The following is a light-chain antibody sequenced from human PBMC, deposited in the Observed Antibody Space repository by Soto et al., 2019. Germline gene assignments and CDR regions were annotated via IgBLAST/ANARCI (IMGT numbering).Light chain of an antibody. V-gene: IGKV3-15*01. Sequence: ELVMTQSPGTLSVSPGERATLSCRASQSITNNLAWYQQKVGQAPRLLIYGASPRATGIPARFSGSGSGTEFTLTISSLQSEDFAVYYCQQYHHWPPKMAFGQGTKV. CDR1: QSITNN. CDR3: QQYHHWPPKMA. CDR2: GAS. J-gene: IGKJ1*01.